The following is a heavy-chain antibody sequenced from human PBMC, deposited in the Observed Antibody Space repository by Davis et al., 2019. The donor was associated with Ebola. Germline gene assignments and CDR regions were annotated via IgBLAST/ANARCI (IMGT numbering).Heavy chain of an antibody. CDR2: LSGSAFAS. Sequence: GESLKISCAASGFTFSSYGMGWVRQAPGKGLEWVSSLSGSAFASYYADSVKGRFTVSIDNSKNTLYLEMNSLRGDDTAVYYCAKAKKVGATAPFDSWGQGTLVTVSS. CDR3: AKAKKVGATAPFDS. CDR1: GFTFSSYG. V-gene: IGHV3-23*01. J-gene: IGHJ4*02. D-gene: IGHD1-26*01.